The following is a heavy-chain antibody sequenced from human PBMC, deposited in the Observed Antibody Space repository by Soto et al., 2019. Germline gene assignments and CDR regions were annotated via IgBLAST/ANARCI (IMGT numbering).Heavy chain of an antibody. CDR1: GFTFSSYG. Sequence: PGGSLRLSCAASGFTFSSYGMHWVRQTPGKGLEWVAVISYDGSNKYYADSVKGRFTISRDNSKNTLYLQMNSLRAEDTAVYYCASHYSSGWYYFWFDPWGQGTLVTVSS. V-gene: IGHV3-30*03. J-gene: IGHJ5*02. CDR3: ASHYSSGWYYFWFDP. D-gene: IGHD6-19*01. CDR2: ISYDGSNK.